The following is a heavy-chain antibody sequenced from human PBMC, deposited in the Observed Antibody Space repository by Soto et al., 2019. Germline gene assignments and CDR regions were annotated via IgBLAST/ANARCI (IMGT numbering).Heavy chain of an antibody. CDR2: INGNADNS. D-gene: IGHD6-19*01. Sequence: EVQLAESGGGLVLTGGSLRLSCAASGFSFVSYWMHWVRQVPGEGLAWVSRINGNADNSDYADSVKGRFTISRDNAMNRLYLQMDSLRADDTGVYYCVRDFRGAVAGSELDHWGQGTLVTGSS. J-gene: IGHJ4*02. CDR3: VRDFRGAVAGSELDH. V-gene: IGHV3-74*01. CDR1: GFSFVSYW.